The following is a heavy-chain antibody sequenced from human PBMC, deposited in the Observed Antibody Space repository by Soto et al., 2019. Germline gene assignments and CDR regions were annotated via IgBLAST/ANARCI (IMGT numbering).Heavy chain of an antibody. CDR2: VSHDGRNT. V-gene: IGHV3-30*18. J-gene: IGHJ4*02. CDR3: AKGGRQWLVTSGFNY. CDR1: GFTFSDYA. D-gene: IGHD6-19*01. Sequence: VQLVESGGGVVQPGRSLRLSCAASGFTFSDYAMHWVRQAPGKGLEWVAVVSHDGRNTHYADSVKGRFTISRDSSKNTVSLEMNSRRAEDTSGYYCAKGGRQWLVTSGFNYWGQGALVTVSS.